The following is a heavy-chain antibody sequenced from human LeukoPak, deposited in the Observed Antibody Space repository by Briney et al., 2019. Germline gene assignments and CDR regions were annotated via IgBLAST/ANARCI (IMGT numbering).Heavy chain of an antibody. CDR3: ARHWIRGGYNYGYGWDDC. J-gene: IGHJ4*02. V-gene: IGHV4-39*01. CDR1: GDSISNHHYY. CDR2: IFYSGST. Sequence: SETLSLTXTVSGDSISNHHYYWGWIRQPPGKGLEWIGSIFYSGSTYYNPSLKSRVTISADTPKNQFSLKLSSMTAADTAVYYCARHWIRGGYNYGYGWDDCWGQGTLVAVSS. D-gene: IGHD5-18*01.